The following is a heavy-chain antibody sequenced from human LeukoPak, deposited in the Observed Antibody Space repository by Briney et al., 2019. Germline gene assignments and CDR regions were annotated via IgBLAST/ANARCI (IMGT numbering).Heavy chain of an antibody. CDR3: ARVEMATPHFDY. CDR1: GFTFNNYP. Sequence: GGSLRLSCAASGFTFNNYPMSWVRQAPGKGLEWVSSISSSSSYIYYADSVKGRFTISRDNAKNSLYLQMNSLRAEDTAVYYCARVEMATPHFDYWGQGTLVTVSS. D-gene: IGHD5-24*01. CDR2: ISSSSSYI. V-gene: IGHV3-21*01. J-gene: IGHJ4*02.